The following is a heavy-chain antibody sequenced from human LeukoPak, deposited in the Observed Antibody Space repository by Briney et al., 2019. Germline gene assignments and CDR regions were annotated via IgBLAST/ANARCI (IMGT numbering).Heavy chain of an antibody. J-gene: IGHJ4*02. CDR3: ARDRTMVRGVIPVY. D-gene: IGHD3-10*01. CDR1: GYTFTSYG. Sequence: ASVKVSCKASGYTFTSYGISWVRQAPGQGLEWMGWISAYNGNTNYAQKLQGRVTMTADTSTSTAYMELRSLRSDDTAVYYCARDRTMVRGVIPVYWGQGTLVTVSS. CDR2: ISAYNGNT. V-gene: IGHV1-18*04.